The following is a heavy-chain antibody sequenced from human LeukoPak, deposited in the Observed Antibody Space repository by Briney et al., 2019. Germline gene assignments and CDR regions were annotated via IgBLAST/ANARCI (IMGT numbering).Heavy chain of an antibody. CDR2: IIPIFGTA. J-gene: IGHJ4*02. D-gene: IGHD3-10*01. CDR3: AKLRAGSGSYYNEFDY. V-gene: IGHV1-69*13. CDR1: GGTFSSYA. Sequence: ASVKVSCKASGGTFSSYAISWVRQAPGQGLEWMGGIIPIFGTANYAQKFQGRVTITADESTSTAYMELSSLRSEDTAVYYCAKLRAGSGSYYNEFDYWGQGPLVTVSS.